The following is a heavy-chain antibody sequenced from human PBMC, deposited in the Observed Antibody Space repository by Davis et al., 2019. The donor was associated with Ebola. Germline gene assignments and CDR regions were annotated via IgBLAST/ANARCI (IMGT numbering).Heavy chain of an antibody. D-gene: IGHD4-17*01. CDR3: ARGMTTVTTDYYYYYGMDV. CDR2: IYYSGST. Sequence: SETLSLTCTVSGGSISSSSYYWGWIRQPPGKGLEWIGSIYYSGSTYYNPSLKSRVTISVDTSKNQFSLKLSSVTAADTAVYYCARGMTTVTTDYYYYYGMDVWGQGTTVTVSS. V-gene: IGHV4-39*07. CDR1: GGSISSSSYY. J-gene: IGHJ6*02.